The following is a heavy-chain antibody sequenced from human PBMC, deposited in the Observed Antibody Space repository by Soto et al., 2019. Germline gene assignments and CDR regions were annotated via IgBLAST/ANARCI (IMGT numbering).Heavy chain of an antibody. CDR3: ARDLALAGNY. Sequence: VGSLRLSCAASGFTFSSYAMNWVRQTQEKGLEWVSSISSTSSYTHYADSVKGRFTISRDNANNSLFLQMNSLRAEDTAVYYCARDLALAGNYWGQGALVTVSS. J-gene: IGHJ4*02. V-gene: IGHV3-21*01. CDR2: ISSTSSYT. CDR1: GFTFSSYA. D-gene: IGHD6-19*01.